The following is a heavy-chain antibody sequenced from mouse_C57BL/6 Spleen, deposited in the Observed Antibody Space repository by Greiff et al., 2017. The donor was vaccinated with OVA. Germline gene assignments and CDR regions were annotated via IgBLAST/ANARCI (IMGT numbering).Heavy chain of an antibody. CDR1: GYAFSSSW. Sequence: LVESGPELVKPGASVKISCKASGYAFSSSWMNWVKQRPGKGLEWIGRIYPGDGDTNYNGKFKGKATLTADKSSSTAYMQLSSLTSEDSAVYFCARSNYYGSSLDYWGQGTTLTVSS. V-gene: IGHV1-82*01. CDR3: ARSNYYGSSLDY. CDR2: IYPGDGDT. D-gene: IGHD1-1*01. J-gene: IGHJ2*01.